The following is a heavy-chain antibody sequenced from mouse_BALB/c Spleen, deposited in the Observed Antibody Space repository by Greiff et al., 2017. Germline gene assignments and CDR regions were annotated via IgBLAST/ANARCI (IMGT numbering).Heavy chain of an antibody. Sequence: LQQPGSELVGPGASVKLSCKASGYTFTSYWMHWVKQRPGQGLEWIGNIYPGSGSTNYDEKFKSKATLTVDTSSSTAYMQLSSLTSEDSAVYYCTTYYGSSYAWFAYWGQGTLVTVSA. D-gene: IGHD1-1*01. V-gene: IGHV1S22*01. CDR1: GYTFTSYW. J-gene: IGHJ3*01. CDR2: IYPGSGST. CDR3: TTYYGSSYAWFAY.